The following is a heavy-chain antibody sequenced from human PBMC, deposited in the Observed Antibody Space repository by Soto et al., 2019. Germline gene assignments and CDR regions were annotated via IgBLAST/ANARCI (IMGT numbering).Heavy chain of an antibody. V-gene: IGHV1-69*01. CDR1: GGTFSSYA. D-gene: IGHD2-2*01. J-gene: IGHJ6*02. CDR3: ARSQGCSISFDIYYYYYYGMDV. CDR2: IILIFGTA. Sequence: QVQLVQSGAEVKKPGSSVKVSGQAPGGTFSSYAISWGRQAPGQGREWMGGIILIFGTAKYAQKFQCRVTITADESTSTGSMELSSLRSEDTAVYYCARSQGCSISFDIYYYYYYGMDVWGQVTTVTVSS.